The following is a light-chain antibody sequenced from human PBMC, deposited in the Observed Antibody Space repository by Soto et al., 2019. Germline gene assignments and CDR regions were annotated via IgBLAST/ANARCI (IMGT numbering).Light chain of an antibody. CDR3: QSYDSSTPVV. J-gene: IGLJ2*01. CDR1: SGSNASNY. Sequence: NFMLTQPHSVSESPGKTLTISCTRSSGSNASNYVQWYQQRPGSAPTTVIYEDNQRPSGVPDRFSGSIDSSSNSASLTISGLKTEDEADYYCQSYDSSTPVVFGGGTKLTVL. CDR2: EDN. V-gene: IGLV6-57*03.